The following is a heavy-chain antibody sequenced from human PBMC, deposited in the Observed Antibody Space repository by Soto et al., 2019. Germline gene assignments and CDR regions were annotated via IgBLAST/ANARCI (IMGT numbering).Heavy chain of an antibody. Sequence: SETLSLTCTVSGGYISSYYWSWIRQPPGKGLEWIGYIYYSGSTNYNPSLKSRVTISVDTSKNQFSLKLSSVTAADTAVYYCARVGGDYDFDYWGQGTLVTVSS. CDR3: ARVGGDYDFDY. D-gene: IGHD5-12*01. CDR2: IYYSGST. J-gene: IGHJ4*02. V-gene: IGHV4-59*01. CDR1: GGYISSYY.